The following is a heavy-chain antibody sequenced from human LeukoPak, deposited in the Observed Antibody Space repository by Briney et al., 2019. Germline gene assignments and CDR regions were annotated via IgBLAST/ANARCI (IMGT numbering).Heavy chain of an antibody. J-gene: IGHJ4*02. D-gene: IGHD3-22*01. CDR3: ARGSLTDSLTLY. V-gene: IGHV3-23*01. CDR2: ISGIGDDA. CDR1: GFTFSSYA. Sequence: GGSLRLSCAASGFTFSSYAMHWVRQAPGKGLEWVSAISGIGDDAYYADSAKGRFTISRDNSKNTLYLQMNSLRAEDTATYYCARGSLTDSLTLYWGQGTLVTVSS.